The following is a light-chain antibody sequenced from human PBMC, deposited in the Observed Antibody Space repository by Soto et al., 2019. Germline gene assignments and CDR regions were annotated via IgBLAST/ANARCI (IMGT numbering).Light chain of an antibody. Sequence: QSVLAQPASVFGSPGQSITISCTGTSSDVGGYNFVSWYQQLPGKAPKLMIYAVTSRPSGVSNRFSGSKSGNTASLTISGLQPEDEAEYYCSSYTTSSTVVFGTGTKVTVL. CDR3: SSYTTSSTVV. CDR1: SSDVGGYNF. J-gene: IGLJ1*01. V-gene: IGLV2-14*03. CDR2: AVT.